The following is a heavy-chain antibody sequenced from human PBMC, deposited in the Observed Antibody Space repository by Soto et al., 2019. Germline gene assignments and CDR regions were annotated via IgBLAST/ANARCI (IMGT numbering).Heavy chain of an antibody. CDR1: GGSISSYY. V-gene: IGHV4-59*01. J-gene: IGHJ4*02. D-gene: IGHD5-18*01. CDR2: IYYSGST. CDR3: ASADTAMVTPSY. Sequence: PSETLSLTCTVSGGSISSYYWSWIRQPPGKGLEWIGYIYYSGSTNYNPSLKSRVTISVDTSKNQFSLKLSSVTAADTAVYYCASADTAMVTPSYWGQGTLVTVSS.